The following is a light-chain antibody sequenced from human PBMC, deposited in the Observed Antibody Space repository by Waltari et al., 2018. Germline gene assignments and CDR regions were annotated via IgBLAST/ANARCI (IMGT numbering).Light chain of an antibody. CDR3: QQYDGIVLT. J-gene: IGKJ4*01. V-gene: IGKV3-20*01. CDR1: QSVSSIS. Sequence: EIVLTPSPGTLSLSPGERATLPCRASQSVSSISLTWYQQKPGQAPRLLIYGASSRATGIPDRFSGSGSGTDFALTISRLEPEDFAVYYCQQYDGIVLTFGGGTKVEI. CDR2: GAS.